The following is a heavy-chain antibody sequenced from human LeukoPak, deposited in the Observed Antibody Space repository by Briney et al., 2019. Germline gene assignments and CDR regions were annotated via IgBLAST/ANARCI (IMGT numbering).Heavy chain of an antibody. CDR3: AKDEGQWLVPEYFQH. CDR2: ISGSGGST. Sequence: PGGSLRLSSAASGFTFSSYAMSWVRQAPGKGLEWVSAISGSGGSTYYADSVKGRFTISRDNSKNTLYLQMNSLRAEDTAVYYCAKDEGQWLVPEYFQHWGQGTLVTVSS. CDR1: GFTFSSYA. D-gene: IGHD6-19*01. J-gene: IGHJ1*01. V-gene: IGHV3-23*01.